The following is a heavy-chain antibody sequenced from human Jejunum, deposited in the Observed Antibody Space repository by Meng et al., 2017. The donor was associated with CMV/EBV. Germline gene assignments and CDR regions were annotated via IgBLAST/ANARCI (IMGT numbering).Heavy chain of an antibody. V-gene: IGHV3-74*01. D-gene: IGHD2-8*01. CDR2: INSDGSST. J-gene: IGHJ4*02. Sequence: CADSGLAFTRYWMKWVRQVPGKGLMWVSRINSDGSSTDYADSVKGRFTISRDNAKNTLYLQMNSLRAEDTAVYYCARDVWGLGDYWGQGTLVTVSS. CDR3: ARDVWGLGDY. CDR1: GLAFTRYW.